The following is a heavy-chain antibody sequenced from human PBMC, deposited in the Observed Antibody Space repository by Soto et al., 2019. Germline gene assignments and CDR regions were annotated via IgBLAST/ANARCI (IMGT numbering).Heavy chain of an antibody. J-gene: IGHJ5*02. CDR3: ARGVTFYYDSSGYYNNYFDP. CDR1: GGSFSCYY. V-gene: IGHV4-34*01. D-gene: IGHD3-22*01. Sequence: SETLSLTCAVYGGSFSCYYWSWIRQPPGKGLEWIGEINHSGSTNYNPSLKSRVTISVDTSKKQFSLKLSSVTAADTAVYYCARGVTFYYDSSGYYNNYFDPWGQGTLVTVSS. CDR2: INHSGST.